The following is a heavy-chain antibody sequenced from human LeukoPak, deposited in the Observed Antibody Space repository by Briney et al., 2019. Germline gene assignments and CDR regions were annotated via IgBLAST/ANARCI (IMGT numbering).Heavy chain of an antibody. CDR3: AKELGYSSPPNYYYYGMDV. CDR1: GFTFSSYA. V-gene: IGHV3-23*01. CDR2: ISGGGGST. D-gene: IGHD6-13*01. Sequence: PGGSLRLSCAASGFTFSSYAMSWVRQAPGKGLEWVSAISGGGGSTYYADSVKGRFTISRDNSKNTLYLQMNSLRAEDTAVYYCAKELGYSSPPNYYYYGMDVWGQGTTVTVSS. J-gene: IGHJ6*02.